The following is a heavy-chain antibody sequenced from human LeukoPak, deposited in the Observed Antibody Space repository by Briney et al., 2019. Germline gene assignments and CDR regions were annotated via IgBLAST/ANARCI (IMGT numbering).Heavy chain of an antibody. V-gene: IGHV5-51*01. CDR2: IYPGDSDT. D-gene: IGHD2-21*02. Sequence: KPGESLKISCECSGYIFTNYWIGRVRQMPGKGLEWMGIIYPGDSDTRYSPSFQGQVTISADKSISTTYLQWSSLRASDTAMYYCARRDCGGDCYSRGGFDYWGQGSLVTVSS. J-gene: IGHJ4*02. CDR3: ARRDCGGDCYSRGGFDY. CDR1: GYIFTNYW.